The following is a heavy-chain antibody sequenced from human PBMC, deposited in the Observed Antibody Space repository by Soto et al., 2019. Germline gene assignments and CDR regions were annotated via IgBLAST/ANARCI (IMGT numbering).Heavy chain of an antibody. J-gene: IGHJ4*02. CDR3: ARDPWAADY. V-gene: IGHV3-66*01. CDR2: IYSGGST. CDR1: GFTVSTKY. D-gene: IGHD3-16*01. Sequence: EVQLVESRGGLVQPGGSLRLSCAATGFTVSTKYMSWVRQAPGKGLEWVSVIYSGGSTFYADSVRGRFTISRDNSKNTVNLQMNSLRAEDTAVDYCARDPWAADYWGQGTLVTVSS.